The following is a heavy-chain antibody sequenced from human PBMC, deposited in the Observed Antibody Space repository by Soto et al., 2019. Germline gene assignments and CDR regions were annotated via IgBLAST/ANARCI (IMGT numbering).Heavy chain of an antibody. Sequence: LRLSCAASGFTFSSYSMNWVRQAPGKGLEWVSSISSSSSYIYYADSVKGRFTISRDNAKNSLYLQMNSLRAEDTAVYYCARDRGASSSGYYYYYYGMDVWGQGTTVTVSS. J-gene: IGHJ6*02. D-gene: IGHD6-6*01. CDR2: ISSSSSYI. CDR1: GFTFSSYS. V-gene: IGHV3-21*01. CDR3: ARDRGASSSGYYYYYYGMDV.